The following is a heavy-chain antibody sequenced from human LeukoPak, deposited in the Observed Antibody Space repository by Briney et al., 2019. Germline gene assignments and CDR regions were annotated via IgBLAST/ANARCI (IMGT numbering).Heavy chain of an antibody. V-gene: IGHV4-4*07. D-gene: IGHD2-15*01. CDR2: IYTAGTT. Sequence: SETLSLTCTVSGGSITNYYWSWTRQPADKGLEWIGRIYTAGTTNYNPSLKSRVTMSVDTSKNQFSLNLTSVTAADTAIYYCARGICSGGTCYSPGAFDFWGQGTMVTVSS. J-gene: IGHJ3*01. CDR3: ARGICSGGTCYSPGAFDF. CDR1: GGSITNYY.